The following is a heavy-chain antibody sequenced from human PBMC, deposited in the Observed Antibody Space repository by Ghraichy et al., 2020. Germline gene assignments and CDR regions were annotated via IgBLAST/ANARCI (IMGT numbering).Heavy chain of an antibody. CDR3: ARGSGSGYLAY. CDR1: GYMFTSYG. J-gene: IGHJ4*02. Sequence: ASVKVSCKASGYMFTSYGISWVRQAPGQGLEWLGWISGYNGNTNYAQKFQGRVTMSSDTSTSTVYMELRSLRSDDTAVYYCARGSGSGYLAYWGQGTLGTVSS. D-gene: IGHD3-22*01. V-gene: IGHV1-18*01. CDR2: ISGYNGNT.